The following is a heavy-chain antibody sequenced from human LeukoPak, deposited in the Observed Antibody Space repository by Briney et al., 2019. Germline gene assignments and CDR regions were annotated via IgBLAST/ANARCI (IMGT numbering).Heavy chain of an antibody. CDR3: AKDRSSIGVAGLDY. Sequence: GGSLRLCCAASGFTFSSYAMNWVRQAPGKGLEWVSVISGSGGSTYYADSVKGRFTISRDNSKNTLYLQMNSLRAEDTAVYYCAKDRSSIGVAGLDYWGQGTLATVSS. CDR2: ISGSGGST. D-gene: IGHD6-19*01. CDR1: GFTFSSYA. J-gene: IGHJ4*02. V-gene: IGHV3-23*01.